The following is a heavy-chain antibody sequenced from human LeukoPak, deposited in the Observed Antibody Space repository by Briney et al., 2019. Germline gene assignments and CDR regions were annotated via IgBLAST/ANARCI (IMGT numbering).Heavy chain of an antibody. CDR3: AADYYGSGSYPYYYYGMDV. Sequence: ASVKVSCKASGYTFTSYYMHWVRQAPGQGLEWMGWINPNSGGTNYAQEFQGRVTMTRDTSISTAYMELSRLRSEDTAVYYCAADYYGSGSYPYYYYGMDVWGQGTTATVSS. CDR1: GYTFTSYY. CDR2: INPNSGGT. V-gene: IGHV1-2*02. J-gene: IGHJ6*02. D-gene: IGHD3-10*01.